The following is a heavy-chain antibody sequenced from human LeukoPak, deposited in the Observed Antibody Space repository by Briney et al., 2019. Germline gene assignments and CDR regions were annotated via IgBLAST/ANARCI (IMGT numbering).Heavy chain of an antibody. CDR1: GITFSYYY. D-gene: IGHD6-13*01. J-gene: IGHJ4*02. CDR2: ISSTGSTT. CDR3: AKGCGSTWTFDC. V-gene: IGHV3-11*04. Sequence: PGGSLRLSCAASGITFSYYYMSWIRQAPGKGLEWLAYISSTGSTTNYADSVKARFTIPRHDTKHSLYRQMNSLGGEDTAVYYCAKGCGSTWTFDCWGQGILVTVSS.